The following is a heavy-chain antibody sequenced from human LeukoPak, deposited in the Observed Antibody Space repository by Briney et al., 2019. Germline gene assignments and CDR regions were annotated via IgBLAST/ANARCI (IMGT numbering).Heavy chain of an antibody. Sequence: SGTLSLTCGVSGGSITSTNYWTWVRRPPGKGLEWIGEVNLQGSTNYNPSLMGRVAISVDMSENHISLQLTSVTAADTAVYYCARDRGRATWFDPWGQGTVVTVSS. CDR2: VNLQGST. CDR3: ARDRGRATWFDP. J-gene: IGHJ5*02. CDR1: GGSITSTNY. V-gene: IGHV4-4*02. D-gene: IGHD3-10*01.